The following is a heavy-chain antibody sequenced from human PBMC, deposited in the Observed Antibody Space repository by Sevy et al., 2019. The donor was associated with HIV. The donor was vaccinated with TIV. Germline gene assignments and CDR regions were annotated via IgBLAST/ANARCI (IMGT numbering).Heavy chain of an antibody. CDR1: GGSISSNY. V-gene: IGHV4-59*01. D-gene: IGHD5-18*01. J-gene: IGHJ4*02. Sequence: SETLSLTCTLSGGSISSNYWSWIRQPPGKGLEWIGYIYSSGSSYNPSLKSRVSISMDTSKNQFSLKLNSVTAADTAVYYCARSSGYSYGDFDYWGQGTLVTVSS. CDR2: IYSSGSS. CDR3: ARSSGYSYGDFDY.